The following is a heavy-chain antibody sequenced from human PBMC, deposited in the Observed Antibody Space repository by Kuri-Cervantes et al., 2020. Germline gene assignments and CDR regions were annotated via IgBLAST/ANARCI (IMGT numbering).Heavy chain of an antibody. V-gene: IGHV4-31*03. Sequence: SETLSLTCTVSGGSISSGGYYWSWIRQHPGKGLEWIGYIYYSGSTYYNPSLKSRVTISVDTSKNQFSLKLSSVTAADTAVYYCARLYGDPRRGAFDIWGQGTMVTVSS. D-gene: IGHD4-17*01. CDR1: GGSISSGGYY. CDR2: IYYSGST. J-gene: IGHJ3*02. CDR3: ARLYGDPRRGAFDI.